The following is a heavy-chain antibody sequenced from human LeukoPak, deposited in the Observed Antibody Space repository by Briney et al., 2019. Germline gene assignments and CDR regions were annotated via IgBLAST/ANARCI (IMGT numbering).Heavy chain of an antibody. Sequence: GGSLRLSCAVSGITLSNYGMSWVRQAPGKGLEWVAGISGSGGGTNYADSVKGRFTISRDNPKNTLYLQMNSLGAEDTAVYLCAKRGVVIRVILVGFHKEAYYFDSWGQGALVTVSS. V-gene: IGHV3-23*01. CDR3: AKRGVVIRVILVGFHKEAYYFDS. D-gene: IGHD3-22*01. CDR1: GITLSNYG. J-gene: IGHJ4*02. CDR2: ISGSGGGT.